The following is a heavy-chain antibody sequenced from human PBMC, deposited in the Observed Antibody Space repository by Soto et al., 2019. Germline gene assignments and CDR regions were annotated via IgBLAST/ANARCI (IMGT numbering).Heavy chain of an antibody. CDR3: ARIRRGYCSSTSCSYYYYYYMDV. J-gene: IGHJ6*03. Sequence: SGPTLVNPTQTLTLTCTFSGFSLSTSGMCVSWIRQPPGKALEWLARIDWDDDKYYSTSLKTRLTISKDTSKNQVVLTMTNMDPVDTATYYCARIRRGYCSSTSCSYYYYYYMDVWGKGTTVTVSS. V-gene: IGHV2-70*11. D-gene: IGHD2-2*01. CDR1: GFSLSTSGMC. CDR2: IDWDDDK.